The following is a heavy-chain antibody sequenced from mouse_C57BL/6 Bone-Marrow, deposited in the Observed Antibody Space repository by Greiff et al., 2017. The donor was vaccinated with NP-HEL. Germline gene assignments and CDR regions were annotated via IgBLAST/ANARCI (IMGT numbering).Heavy chain of an antibody. CDR3: ARDTTVVATSLDY. CDR1: GFTFSSYA. J-gene: IGHJ2*01. CDR2: ISAGGSYT. V-gene: IGHV5-4*01. D-gene: IGHD1-1*01. Sequence: DVHLVESGGGLVKPGGSLKLSCAASGFTFSSYAMSWVRQTPEKRLEWVATISAGGSYTYYPDNVKGRFTISRDNAKNNLYLQLSHLKSEDTAMYYCARDTTVVATSLDYWGQGTTLTVSS.